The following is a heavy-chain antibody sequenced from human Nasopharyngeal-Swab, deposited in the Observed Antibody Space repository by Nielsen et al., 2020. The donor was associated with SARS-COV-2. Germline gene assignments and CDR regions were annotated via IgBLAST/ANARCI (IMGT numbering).Heavy chain of an antibody. J-gene: IGHJ4*02. D-gene: IGHD3-22*01. V-gene: IGHV3-21*01. CDR2: ISSSSSYI. CDR3: ARDGDYYDPTVDY. Sequence: GESLKISCAASGFTFSSYSMNWVRQAPGKGPEWVSSISSSSSYIYYADSVKGRFTISRDNAKNSLYLQMNSLRAEDTAVYYCARDGDYYDPTVDYWGQGTLVTVSS. CDR1: GFTFSSYS.